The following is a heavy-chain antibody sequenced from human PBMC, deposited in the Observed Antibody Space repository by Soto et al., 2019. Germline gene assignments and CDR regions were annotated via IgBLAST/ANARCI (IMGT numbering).Heavy chain of an antibody. V-gene: IGHV3-53*02. CDR2: IYSGGST. Sequence: EVQLVETGGGLIQPGGSLRLSCAASGFTVSSNYMSWVRQAPGKGLEWVSVIYSGGSTYYADSVKGRFTISRDNSKNTLYLQMNSLRAEDTAVYYCARDSGRNYDILTGSGMDVWGQGTTVTVSS. J-gene: IGHJ6*02. D-gene: IGHD3-9*01. CDR3: ARDSGRNYDILTGSGMDV. CDR1: GFTVSSNY.